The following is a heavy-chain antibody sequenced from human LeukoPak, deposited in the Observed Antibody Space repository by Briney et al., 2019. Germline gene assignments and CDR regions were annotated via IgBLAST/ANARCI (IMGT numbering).Heavy chain of an antibody. Sequence: SQTLSLTCAVSGGSISSGGYSWSWIRQPPGKGLEWIGYIYHSGSTYYNPSLKSRVTISVDRSKNQFSLKLSSVTAADTAVYYCARDRYYYGSGSQKRSLYGMGVWGQGTTVTVSS. V-gene: IGHV4-30-2*01. CDR3: ARDRYYYGSGSQKRSLYGMGV. D-gene: IGHD3-10*01. J-gene: IGHJ6*02. CDR1: GGSISSGGYS. CDR2: IYHSGST.